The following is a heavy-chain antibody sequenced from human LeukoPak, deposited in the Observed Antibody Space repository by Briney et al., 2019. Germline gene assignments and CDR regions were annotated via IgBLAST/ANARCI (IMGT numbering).Heavy chain of an antibody. Sequence: PGRSLRLSCAASGSTFSTYWMSWVRQAPGKGLEWLANIKEDGTGKNHVDSVKGRFTISRDNAKKSLYLQMNGLRAEDTAVYYCAREIPQQLVAMDVWGQGTTVTVSS. CDR1: GSTFSTYW. CDR2: IKEDGTGK. D-gene: IGHD6-13*01. V-gene: IGHV3-7*04. J-gene: IGHJ6*02. CDR3: AREIPQQLVAMDV.